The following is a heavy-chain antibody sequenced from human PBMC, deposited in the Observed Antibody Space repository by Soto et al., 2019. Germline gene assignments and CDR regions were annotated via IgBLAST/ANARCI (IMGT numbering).Heavy chain of an antibody. CDR3: ARGFSSLTFDY. V-gene: IGHV4-59*01. CDR1: SGSIGSYY. D-gene: IGHD6-13*01. CDR2: VYYSGST. J-gene: IGHJ4*02. Sequence: SETLSLTCTVSSGSIGSYYWSWMRQPPGKGLEWIGYVYYSGSTNYNPSLKSRVTMSVDTSKNQFSLKLRSVTAADTAVYYCARGFSSLTFDYWGQGTLVTVST.